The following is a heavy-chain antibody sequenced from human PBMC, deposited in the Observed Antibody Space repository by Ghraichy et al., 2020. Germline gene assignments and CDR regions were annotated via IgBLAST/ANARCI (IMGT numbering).Heavy chain of an antibody. J-gene: IGHJ6*02. D-gene: IGHD2-15*01. V-gene: IGHV4-59*12. Sequence: SETLSLTCTVSGGSFSSYYWSWIRQPPGKGLEWIGYIYYSGSTNYNPSLKSRVTISVDTSKNQFSLKLSSVTAADTAVYYCARGVGTPYYYYYGMDVWGQGTTVTVSS. CDR2: IYYSGST. CDR3: ARGVGTPYYYYYGMDV. CDR1: GGSFSSYY.